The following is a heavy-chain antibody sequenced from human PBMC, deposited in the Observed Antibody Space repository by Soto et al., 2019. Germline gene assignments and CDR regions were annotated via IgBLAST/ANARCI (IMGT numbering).Heavy chain of an antibody. CDR3: ARDTCSGGSCYFDDLDY. CDR2: IHASGGT. V-gene: IGHV4-31*03. CDR1: GGSLSSGSYY. J-gene: IGHJ4*02. D-gene: IGHD2-15*01. Sequence: SETLSLTCTVSGGSLSSGSYYWTWIRQHPGKGLEWIGYIHASGGTYYNPSLKSRVTISIDTSKNQFSLNLISVTAADTAVYYCARDTCSGGSCYFDDLDYWGQGAKVTVSS.